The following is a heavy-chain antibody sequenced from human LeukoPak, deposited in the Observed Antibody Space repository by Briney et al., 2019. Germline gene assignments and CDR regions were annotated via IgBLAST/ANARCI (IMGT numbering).Heavy chain of an antibody. CDR1: GGSISSYY. J-gene: IGHJ6*03. D-gene: IGHD5-18*01. Sequence: SETLSLTCTVSGGSISSYYWSWIRQPPGKGLEWIGFIYYSGSTHYNPSLKSRVTMSVDTPKNQFSLKLSSVTAADTAVYYCAGGYSYGSTYYYMDVWGKGTTVTISS. CDR3: AGGYSYGSTYYYMDV. CDR2: IYYSGST. V-gene: IGHV4-59*01.